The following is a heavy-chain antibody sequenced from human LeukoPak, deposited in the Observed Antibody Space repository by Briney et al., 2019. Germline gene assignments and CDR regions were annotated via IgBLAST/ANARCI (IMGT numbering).Heavy chain of an antibody. V-gene: IGHV4-59*12. D-gene: IGHD2-2*01. J-gene: IGHJ3*02. CDR2: IYYSGST. CDR3: ARDPSLYAFDI. Sequence: SETLSLTCTVSGGXISSYYCSWIRQPPGKGLEWIGYIYYSGSTNYNPSLKSRVTISVDTSKNQFSLKLSSVTAADTAVYYCARDPSLYAFDIWGQGTMVTVSS. CDR1: GGXISSYY.